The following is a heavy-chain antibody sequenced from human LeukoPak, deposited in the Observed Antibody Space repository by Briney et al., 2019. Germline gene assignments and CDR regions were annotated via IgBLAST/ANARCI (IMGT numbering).Heavy chain of an antibody. CDR3: AKGHTPYYDYVWGSYRSGEFDY. CDR2: INPDGSTT. V-gene: IGHV3-74*01. CDR1: GFTFSNYW. Sequence: GGSLRLSCAASGFTFSNYWMHWVRQDPGKGLVWVSFINPDGSTTNYADSVKGRFTISRDNAKNALYLQMNSLRAEDTAVYYCAKGHTPYYDYVWGSYRSGEFDYWGQGTLVTVSS. J-gene: IGHJ4*02. D-gene: IGHD3-16*02.